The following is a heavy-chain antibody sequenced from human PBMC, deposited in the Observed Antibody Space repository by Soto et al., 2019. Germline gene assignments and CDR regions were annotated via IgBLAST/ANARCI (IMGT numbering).Heavy chain of an antibody. J-gene: IGHJ3*02. D-gene: IGHD6-13*01. Sequence: ASVKVSCKASGYTFTCYYMHWVRQAPGQGLEWMGWINPNSGGTNYAQKFQGWVTMTRDTSISTAYMELSRLRSDDTAVYYCARGREQQLVILRDDAFDIWGQGTMVTVSS. CDR1: GYTFTCYY. CDR3: ARGREQQLVILRDDAFDI. V-gene: IGHV1-2*04. CDR2: INPNSGGT.